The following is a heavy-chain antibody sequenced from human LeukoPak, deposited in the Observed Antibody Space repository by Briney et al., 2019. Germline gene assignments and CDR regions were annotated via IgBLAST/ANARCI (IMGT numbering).Heavy chain of an antibody. Sequence: GASVKVSCKASGYTFTGYYMHWVRQAPGQGLEWMGWISAYNGNTNYAQKLQGRVTMTTDTSTSTAYMELRSLRSDDTAVYYCARADGTGSYFPFWFDPWGQGTLVTVSS. V-gene: IGHV1-18*04. CDR2: ISAYNGNT. CDR3: ARADGTGSYFPFWFDP. J-gene: IGHJ5*02. CDR1: GYTFTGYY. D-gene: IGHD3/OR15-3a*01.